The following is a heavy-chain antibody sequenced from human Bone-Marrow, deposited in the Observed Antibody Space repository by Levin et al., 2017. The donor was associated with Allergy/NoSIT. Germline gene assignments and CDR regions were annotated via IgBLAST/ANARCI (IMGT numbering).Heavy chain of an antibody. CDR2: IHDDGIT. J-gene: IGHJ3*01. Sequence: SETLSLTCIVSGGSISSTKHYWAWIRQPPGKGLQWIGSIHDDGITYYNPSLSSRVTISVDTSNNQFSLELTSVTAADTAFYFCAGPPWELRVGAVCDVWGQGTMVTVSS. CDR1: GGSISSTKHY. D-gene: IGHD1-26*01. CDR3: AGPPWELRVGAVCDV. V-gene: IGHV4-39*01.